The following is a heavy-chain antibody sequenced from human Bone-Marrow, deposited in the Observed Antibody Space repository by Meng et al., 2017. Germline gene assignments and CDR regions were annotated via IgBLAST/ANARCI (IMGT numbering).Heavy chain of an antibody. CDR3: ARSGIQLWLYY. CDR1: GYTFTSYG. CDR2: MNPNTGNT. V-gene: IGHV1-8*01. D-gene: IGHD5-18*01. Sequence: QVQLVQSGAKVKKPGASVKASCKAAGYTFTSYGINWVRQGTGQGLEWMGGMNPNTGNTGYAQKFQGRVTMTRNTSISTAYMELSSLRSEDTAVYYCARSGIQLWLYYWGQGTLVTVSS. J-gene: IGHJ4*02.